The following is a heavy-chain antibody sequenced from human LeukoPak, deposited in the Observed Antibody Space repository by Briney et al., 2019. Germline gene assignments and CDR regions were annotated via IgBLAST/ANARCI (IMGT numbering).Heavy chain of an antibody. Sequence: GRSLRLSCAASGFTFDDYAMHWVRQAPGKGLVWVSRINSDGSSTSYADSVKGRFTISRDNSKNTLYLQMNSLRAEDTAVYYCAKDPFHYDSSGYYFDYWGQGTLVTVSS. CDR2: INSDGSST. J-gene: IGHJ4*02. CDR1: GFTFDDYA. D-gene: IGHD3-22*01. CDR3: AKDPFHYDSSGYYFDY. V-gene: IGHV3-74*01.